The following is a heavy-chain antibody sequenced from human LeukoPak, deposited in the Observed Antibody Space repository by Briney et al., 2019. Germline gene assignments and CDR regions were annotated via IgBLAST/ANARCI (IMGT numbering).Heavy chain of an antibody. CDR3: ARGNDSPYSSSWYYYYYGMDV. D-gene: IGHD6-13*01. CDR2: MNPNSGNT. Sequence: ASVKVSCKASGYTFTSYDINWVRQATGQGLEWMGWMNPNSGNTGYAQKFQGRVTMTRSTSISTAYMELSSLRSEDTAVYYCARGNDSPYSSSWYYYYYGMDVGGQGTTVTVSS. V-gene: IGHV1-8*01. J-gene: IGHJ6*02. CDR1: GYTFTSYD.